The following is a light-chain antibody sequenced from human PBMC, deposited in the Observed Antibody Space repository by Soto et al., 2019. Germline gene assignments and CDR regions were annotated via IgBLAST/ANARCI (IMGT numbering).Light chain of an antibody. CDR1: SSDVGSYHR. V-gene: IGLV2-23*02. CDR3: CSYAGSSTFVI. CDR2: EDT. J-gene: IGLJ2*01. Sequence: QSALTQPASVSGSPGQSITISCTGTSSDVGSYHRVSWYQQHPGKAPKLMVYEDTQRPSRVSNRFSGSKSGNTASLTISGLQAEDEADYYCCSYAGSSTFVIFGGGTKLTVL.